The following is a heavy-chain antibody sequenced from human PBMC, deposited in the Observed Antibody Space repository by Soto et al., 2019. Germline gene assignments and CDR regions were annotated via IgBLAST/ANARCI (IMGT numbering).Heavy chain of an antibody. Sequence: ASVKVSCKASGYTFTGYYMHWVRQAPGQGLEWMGWINPNSGGTNYAQKFQGWVTMTRDTSISTAYMELSRLRSDDTAVYYCARDSQPWLSYYMDVWGRGPTVTV. CDR2: INPNSGGT. D-gene: IGHD6-19*01. CDR1: GYTFTGYY. CDR3: ARDSQPWLSYYMDV. V-gene: IGHV1-2*04. J-gene: IGHJ6*03.